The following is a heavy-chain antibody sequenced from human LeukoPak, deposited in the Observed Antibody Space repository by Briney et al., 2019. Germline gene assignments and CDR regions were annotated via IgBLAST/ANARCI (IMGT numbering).Heavy chain of an antibody. D-gene: IGHD3-3*01. CDR2: ISYDGSNK. V-gene: IGHV3-30*18. Sequence: GRSLRLSCAASGFTFSSYGMHWVRQAPGKGLEWVAVISYDGSNKYYADSVKGRFTISRDNSKNTVYLQMNSLRAEDTAVYYCAKRHPSNYDFWGGTPSNWGQGTLVTVSS. CDR1: GFTFSSYG. J-gene: IGHJ4*02. CDR3: AKRHPSNYDFWGGTPSN.